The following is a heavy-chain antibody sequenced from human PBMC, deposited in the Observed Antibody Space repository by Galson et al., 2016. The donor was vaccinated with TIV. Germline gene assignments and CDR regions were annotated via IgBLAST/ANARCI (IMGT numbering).Heavy chain of an antibody. D-gene: IGHD2-2*01. CDR1: GFTFGDYA. J-gene: IGHJ4*02. CDR3: TRDKTRDIILIPAGMNDY. CDR2: IRNKAYGGTT. V-gene: IGHV3-49*04. Sequence: SLRLSCAASGFTFGDYAVSWVRQAPGKGLEWVGFIRNKAYGGTTEYAASVKGRFTISRDDSKSIAYLQMNSLKTEDTAVYYCTRDKTRDIILIPAGMNDYWGQGTLVTVSS.